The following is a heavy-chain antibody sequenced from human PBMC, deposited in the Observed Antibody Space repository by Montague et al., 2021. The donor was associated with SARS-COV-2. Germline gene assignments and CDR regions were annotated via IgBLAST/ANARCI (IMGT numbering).Heavy chain of an antibody. Sequence: PALVKPTQTLTLTCTFSGFSLSTSGMCVSWIRQPPGKALEWLALIDWDDDKYYSTSLKTRLTISKDTSKNQVVLTMTNMDPVDTATYYCARTLHDILTGDYSFDYWGQGTLVTVSS. V-gene: IGHV2-70*01. CDR1: GFSLSTSGMC. CDR3: ARTLHDILTGDYSFDY. D-gene: IGHD3-9*01. J-gene: IGHJ4*02. CDR2: IDWDDDK.